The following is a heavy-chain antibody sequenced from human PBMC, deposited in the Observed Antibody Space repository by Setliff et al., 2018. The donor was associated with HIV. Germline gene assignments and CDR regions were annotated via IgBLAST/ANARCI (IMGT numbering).Heavy chain of an antibody. CDR3: ARAREDTALDSY. CDR2: INPNGGAT. CDR1: GYTFTDYY. V-gene: IGHV1-2*02. J-gene: IGHJ4*02. D-gene: IGHD5-18*01. Sequence: ASVKVSCKTSGYTFTDYYIHWVRQAPGQGLEWMGWINPNGGATHYAQMFRDSVIMTRDTSISTAYLQISSLKAEDTAVYYCARAREDTALDSYWGQGTLVTVSS.